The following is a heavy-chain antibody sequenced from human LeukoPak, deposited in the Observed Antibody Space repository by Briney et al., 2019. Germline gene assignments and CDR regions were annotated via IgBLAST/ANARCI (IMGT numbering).Heavy chain of an antibody. CDR3: ARSWDARLNFDY. D-gene: IGHD1-26*01. V-gene: IGHV3-66*02. CDR1: GFIVSNNY. CDR2: IHSGGST. Sequence: PGGSLRLSCAASGFIVSNNYMNWVRQAPGKGLEWVSVIHSGGSTYYADSVKGRFTISIDNSKNTVNLQMNDLRAEDTAVYYCARSWDARLNFDYWGQGTLVTVSS. J-gene: IGHJ4*02.